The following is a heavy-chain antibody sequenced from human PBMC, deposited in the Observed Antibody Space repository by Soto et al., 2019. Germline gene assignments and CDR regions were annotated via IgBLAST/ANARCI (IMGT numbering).Heavy chain of an antibody. D-gene: IGHD2-21*01. Sequence: EVQLLESGGGLVQPGGSLRLSCAASGFTFSSYAMSWVRQAPGKGLEWVSDISGSGGSTYYADSVKGRFTISRDNSKNTLYLQMNSLRAEDPAVYYCAKDERFRWRYTQDNWFDPWGQGTLVTVSS. CDR3: AKDERFRWRYTQDNWFDP. CDR2: ISGSGGST. V-gene: IGHV3-23*01. J-gene: IGHJ5*02. CDR1: GFTFSSYA.